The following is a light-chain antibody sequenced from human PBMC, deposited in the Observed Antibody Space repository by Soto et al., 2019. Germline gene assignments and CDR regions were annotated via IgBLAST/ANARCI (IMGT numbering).Light chain of an antibody. V-gene: IGKV3-20*01. CDR1: QTVSNNY. Sequence: IVLTQSPDTLSLSPGERATVSCRASQTVSNNYLAWYQQKPGQAPRLLIYGASNRATGIPDRFSGSGSGTDFTLTISRLEPEDFAVYYCQQYGSSGTFGQGSKVDIK. CDR2: GAS. CDR3: QQYGSSGT. J-gene: IGKJ1*01.